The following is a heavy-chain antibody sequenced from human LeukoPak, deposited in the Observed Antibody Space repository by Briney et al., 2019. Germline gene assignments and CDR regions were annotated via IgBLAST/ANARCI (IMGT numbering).Heavy chain of an antibody. CDR2: IYYSGST. J-gene: IGHJ4*02. CDR3: ARVVRGSPYHFDY. Sequence: PSETLSLTCTVSGGSISSYYWSWIRQPPGKGLEWIGYIYYSGSTNYNPSLKSRVTISVDTSKNQFSLKLSSVTAADTAVYYCARVVRGSPYHFDYWGQGTLVTVSS. D-gene: IGHD3-16*01. CDR1: GGSISSYY. V-gene: IGHV4-59*01.